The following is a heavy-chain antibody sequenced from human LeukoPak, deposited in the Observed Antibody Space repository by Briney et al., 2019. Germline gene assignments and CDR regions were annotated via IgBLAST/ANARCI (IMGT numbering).Heavy chain of an antibody. Sequence: GSLRLSCAASGFTFSRYSMNWVRQAPGKGLEWIGEINHSGDTNYNPSLKNRVTISSDTSKDQFSLKLSSVTAADTAIYYCAREANSYDSGTYAWFDYWGQGTLVTVSS. V-gene: IGHV4-34*01. CDR1: GFTFSRYS. CDR2: INHSGDT. CDR3: AREANSYDSGTYAWFDY. D-gene: IGHD3-10*01. J-gene: IGHJ4*02.